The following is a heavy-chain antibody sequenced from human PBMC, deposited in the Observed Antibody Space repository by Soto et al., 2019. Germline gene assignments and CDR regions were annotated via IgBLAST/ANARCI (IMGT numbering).Heavy chain of an antibody. Sequence: ASVKVSCKASGYTFTSYAMHWVRQAPGQRREWMGWINAGNGNTKYSQKFQGRVTITRDTSASTAYMELSSLRSEDTAVYYCAREREYDDAFDIWGQGTMVTVSS. V-gene: IGHV1-3*01. CDR3: AREREYDDAFDI. D-gene: IGHD1-1*01. J-gene: IGHJ3*02. CDR2: INAGNGNT. CDR1: GYTFTSYA.